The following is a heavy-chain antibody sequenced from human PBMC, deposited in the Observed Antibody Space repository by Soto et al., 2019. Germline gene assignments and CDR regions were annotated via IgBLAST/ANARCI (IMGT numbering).Heavy chain of an antibody. Sequence: PSETLSLTCTVSGGSISSGDYYWSWIRQPPGKGLEWIGYIYYSGSTYYNPSLKNRVTISVDTSKNQFSLKLSSVTAAGTAVYYCAREWEYGSGSYQIDYWGQGTLVTVSS. CDR2: IYYSGST. D-gene: IGHD3-10*01. CDR1: GGSISSGDYY. CDR3: AREWEYGSGSYQIDY. J-gene: IGHJ4*02. V-gene: IGHV4-30-4*01.